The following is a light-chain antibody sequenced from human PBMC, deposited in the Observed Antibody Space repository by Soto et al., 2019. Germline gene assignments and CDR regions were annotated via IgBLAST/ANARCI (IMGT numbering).Light chain of an antibody. Sequence: DIQLTQSPSFLSASVGDRVTITCRASQGISSYLAWYQQKPGKATKLLIYAASTLQSGVPSRFSGSGSGTEFSLTISSLQPEDFATYYCQQFNNYPRTFGPGTKVDIK. CDR3: QQFNNYPRT. V-gene: IGKV1-9*01. CDR1: QGISSY. J-gene: IGKJ3*01. CDR2: AAS.